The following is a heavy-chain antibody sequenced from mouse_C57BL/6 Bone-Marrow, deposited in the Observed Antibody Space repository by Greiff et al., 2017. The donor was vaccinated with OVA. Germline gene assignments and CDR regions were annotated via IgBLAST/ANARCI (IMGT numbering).Heavy chain of an antibody. CDR2: IYPGDGDT. Sequence: QVQLKESGPELVKPGASVKISCKASGYAFSSSWMNWVKQRPGKGLEWIGRIYPGDGDTNYNGKFKGKATLTADKSSSTAYMQLSSLTSEDSAVYFCARLGNYEAYWGQGTLVTVSA. J-gene: IGHJ3*01. CDR1: GYAFSSSW. CDR3: ARLGNYEAY. V-gene: IGHV1-82*01. D-gene: IGHD2-1*01.